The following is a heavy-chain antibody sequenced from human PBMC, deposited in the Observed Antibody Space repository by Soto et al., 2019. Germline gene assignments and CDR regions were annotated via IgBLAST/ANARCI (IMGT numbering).Heavy chain of an antibody. Sequence: SETLSLTCTVSGGSISSSSYYWGWIRQPPGKGLEWIGSIYYSGSTFYNPSLKSRVTISVDTSKNQFSPKLSSVTAADTAVYYCARHGNRTPNFDYWGQGTLVTVSS. CDR3: ARHGNRTPNFDY. D-gene: IGHD1-1*01. CDR1: GGSISSSSYY. V-gene: IGHV4-39*01. J-gene: IGHJ4*02. CDR2: IYYSGST.